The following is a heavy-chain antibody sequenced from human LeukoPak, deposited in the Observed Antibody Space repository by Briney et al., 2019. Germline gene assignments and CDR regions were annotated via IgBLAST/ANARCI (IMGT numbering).Heavy chain of an antibody. CDR1: GGTFSSYA. D-gene: IGHD3-22*01. CDR2: FIPIFGTA. J-gene: IGHJ4*02. V-gene: IGHV1-69*01. CDR3: AIRYYYDSSGYSNGFDY. Sequence: EASVKVSCKASGGTFSSYAISWLGKAPGQGLDGLGGFIPIFGTANYAQKFQGRVTITADESTSTAYMELSSLRSEDTAVYYCAIRYYYDSSGYSNGFDYWGQGTLVTVSS.